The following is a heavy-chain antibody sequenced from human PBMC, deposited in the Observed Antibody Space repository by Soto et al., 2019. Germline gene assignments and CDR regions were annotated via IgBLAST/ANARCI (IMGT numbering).Heavy chain of an antibody. CDR3: AKVQAAIGEDYYYYGMDV. Sequence: GGSLRLSCAASGFTFSSYSMNWVRQAPGKGLEWVSYISSSSSTIYYADSVKGRFTISRDNAKNSLYLQMNSLRDEDTAVYYCAKVQAAIGEDYYYYGMDVWGQGTTVTVSS. CDR1: GFTFSSYS. V-gene: IGHV3-48*02. D-gene: IGHD2-2*02. J-gene: IGHJ6*02. CDR2: ISSSSSTI.